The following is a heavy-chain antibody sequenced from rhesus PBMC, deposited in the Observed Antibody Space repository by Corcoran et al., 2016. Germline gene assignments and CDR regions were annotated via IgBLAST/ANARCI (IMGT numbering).Heavy chain of an antibody. Sequence: EVQLVETGGGLVQPGGSLKLSCAASGFTFSSYGMSWVRQAPGKGLEWVSAINSGGGSTYYADSVKCRFTISRDNSKNTLSLQMNSLIAEDTAVYYCAKEIYSGSYYYFDYWGQGVLVTVSS. CDR2: INSGGGST. D-gene: IGHD3-16*01. J-gene: IGHJ4*01. CDR1: GFTFSSYG. V-gene: IGHV3S5*01. CDR3: AKEIYSGSYYYFDY.